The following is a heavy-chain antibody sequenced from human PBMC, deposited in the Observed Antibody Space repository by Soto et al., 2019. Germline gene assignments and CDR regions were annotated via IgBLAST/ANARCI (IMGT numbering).Heavy chain of an antibody. CDR2: IFSNDEK. J-gene: IGHJ4*02. D-gene: IGHD2-2*01. CDR3: ARTNLVPAAMFDY. V-gene: IGHV2-26*01. Sequence: DLEWLAHIFSNDEKSYSTSLKSRLTISKDTSKSQVVLTMTNMDPVDTATYYCARTNLVPAAMFDYWGQGTLVTVSS.